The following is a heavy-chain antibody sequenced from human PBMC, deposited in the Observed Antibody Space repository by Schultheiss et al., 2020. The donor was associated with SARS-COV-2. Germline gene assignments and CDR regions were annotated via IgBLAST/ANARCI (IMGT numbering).Heavy chain of an antibody. D-gene: IGHD2-8*01. CDR1: GYSFTSYW. J-gene: IGHJ5*02. CDR2: IYPGDSDT. V-gene: IGHV5-51*01. Sequence: GGSLRLSCKGSGYSFTSYWIGWVRQMPGKGLEWMGIIYPGDSDTRYSPSFQGQVTISADKSISTAYLQWSSLKASDTAMYYCARTYCTNGVCYNNWFDPCSQGTLVTVSS. CDR3: ARTYCTNGVCYNNWFDP.